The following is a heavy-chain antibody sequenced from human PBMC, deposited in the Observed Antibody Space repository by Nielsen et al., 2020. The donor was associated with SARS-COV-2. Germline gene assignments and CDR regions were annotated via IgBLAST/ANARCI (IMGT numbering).Heavy chain of an antibody. CDR1: GFTFSSYW. CDR3: ARDDDPIQLWATGDYYGMDV. Sequence: GESLKISCAASGFTFSSYWMSWVRQAPGKGLEWVANIKQDGSEIHYVGSVKGRFTISRDNAKNSLYLQMNSLRAEDTAVYYCARDDDPIQLWATGDYYGMDVWGQGTTVTVSS. J-gene: IGHJ6*02. CDR2: IKQDGSEI. D-gene: IGHD5-18*01. V-gene: IGHV3-7*01.